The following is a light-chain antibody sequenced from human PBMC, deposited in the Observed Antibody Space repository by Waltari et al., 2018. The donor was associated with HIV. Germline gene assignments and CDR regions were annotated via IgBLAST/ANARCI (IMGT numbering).Light chain of an antibody. Sequence: DFQMTHSPATLSASVGDTATITCRASQSISSWLAWYQQKPGKAPKVLIYKASSLGSGVPSRFSGGGSRAEFTLTISSLQPADFATYYCQQYDSYPRTFGGRTKVEIK. CDR3: QQYDSYPRT. V-gene: IGKV1-5*03. J-gene: IGKJ4*01. CDR1: QSISSW. CDR2: KAS.